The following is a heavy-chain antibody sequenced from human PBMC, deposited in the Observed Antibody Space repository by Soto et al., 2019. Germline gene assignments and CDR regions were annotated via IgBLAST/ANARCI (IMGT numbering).Heavy chain of an antibody. CDR2: ISGSGGST. Sequence: EVQLLESGGGLVQPGGSLRLSCAASGFTFSSYAMSWVRQAPGKGLEWVSAISGSGGSTYYAGSVKGRFTISRDNSKNTLYLQMNTLRAEDTAVYYSAYSSTPFDYWRQRTLVTVSS. J-gene: IGHJ4*02. CDR3: AYSSTPFDY. CDR1: GFTFSSYA. D-gene: IGHD6-13*01. V-gene: IGHV3-23*01.